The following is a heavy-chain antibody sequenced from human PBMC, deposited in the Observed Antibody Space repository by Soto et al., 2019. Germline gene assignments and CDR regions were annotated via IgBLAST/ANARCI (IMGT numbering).Heavy chain of an antibody. CDR2: ISSSSSRI. CDR3: ASDPGIAAAGMDY. CDR1: GFSFNTYA. D-gene: IGHD6-25*01. V-gene: IGHV3-48*04. J-gene: IGHJ4*02. Sequence: EVQLVESGGGLIQPGGSLRLSCAASGFSFNTYAMNWVRQAPGKGLEWISYISSSSSRIYYADSVKGRFTLSRDNAKNARYRQMSSPRAEDTAVYYCASDPGIAAAGMDYWGQGTLVTVSS.